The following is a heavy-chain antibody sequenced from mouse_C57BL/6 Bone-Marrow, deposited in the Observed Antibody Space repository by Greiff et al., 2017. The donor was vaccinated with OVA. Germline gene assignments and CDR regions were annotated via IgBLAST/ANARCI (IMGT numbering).Heavy chain of an antibody. CDR1: GFTFSSYG. J-gene: IGHJ1*03. D-gene: IGHD2-4*01. Sequence: EVQLVESGGDLVKPGGSLKLSCAASGFTFSSYGMSWVRQTPDKRLEWVATISSGGSYPSYPDSVKGRFTISRDHAKNTLYLQMSSLKSEDTAMEYCARLTMIASDGYIDVGGTGTAVTVSS. CDR3: ARLTMIASDGYIDV. V-gene: IGHV5-6*01. CDR2: ISSGGSYP.